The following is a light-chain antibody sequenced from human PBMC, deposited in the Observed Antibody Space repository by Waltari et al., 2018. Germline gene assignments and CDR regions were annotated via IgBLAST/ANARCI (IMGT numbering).Light chain of an antibody. J-gene: IGKJ5*01. CDR2: DAT. CDR1: QNVNMY. Sequence: EIVLTQSPATLSLSPGDIATLSCRASQNVNMYLAWYQQKPGQGPRLLIYDATDRAAGVPARFSGSGSGTEFTLTISSLEPEDFAVYHCQQRNHWITFGQGTRLEI. V-gene: IGKV3-11*01. CDR3: QQRNHWIT.